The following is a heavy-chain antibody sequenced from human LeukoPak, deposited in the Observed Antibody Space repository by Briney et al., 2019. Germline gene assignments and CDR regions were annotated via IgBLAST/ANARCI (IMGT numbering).Heavy chain of an antibody. J-gene: IGHJ3*01. CDR1: GGSFSGYY. D-gene: IGHD5-24*01. V-gene: IGHV4-34*01. CDR2: INHSGST. CDR3: ARGRDGYNSVR. Sequence: SETLSLTCAVYGGSFSGYYWSWIRQPPGKGLEWIGEINHSGSTNYNPSLKSRVTISVDTSKNQFSLKLSSVTAADTAVYYCARGRDGYNSVRWGQGTMVTVSS.